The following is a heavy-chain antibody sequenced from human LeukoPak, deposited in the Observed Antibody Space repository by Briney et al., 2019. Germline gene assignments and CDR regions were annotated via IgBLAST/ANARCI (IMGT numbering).Heavy chain of an antibody. CDR1: GYTFTGYY. Sequence: ASVKVSCKASGYTFTGYYMHWVRQAPGQGLEWMGWINPNSGDTNYAQKFQGRVTMTRDTSISTAYMELSRLRSDDTAVYYRARDWGAYYYESGTLSHFDYWGQGTLVTVSS. J-gene: IGHJ4*02. CDR3: ARDWGAYYYESGTLSHFDY. D-gene: IGHD3-10*01. V-gene: IGHV1-2*02. CDR2: INPNSGDT.